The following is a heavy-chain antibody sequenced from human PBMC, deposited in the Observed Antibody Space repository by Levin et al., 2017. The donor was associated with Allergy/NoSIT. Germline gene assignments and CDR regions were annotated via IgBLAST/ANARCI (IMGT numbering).Heavy chain of an antibody. J-gene: IGHJ4*02. CDR3: ARDGPIGPYDIVVVPAAIGGRGRFDY. D-gene: IGHD2-2*01. V-gene: IGHV4-34*01. CDR2: INHSGST. CDR1: GGSFSGYY. Sequence: TASETLSLTCAVYGGSFSGYYWSWIRQPPGKGLEWIGEINHSGSTNYNPSLKSRVTISVDTSKNQFSLKLSSVTAADTAVYYCARDGPIGPYDIVVVPAAIGGRGRFDYWGQGTLVTVSS.